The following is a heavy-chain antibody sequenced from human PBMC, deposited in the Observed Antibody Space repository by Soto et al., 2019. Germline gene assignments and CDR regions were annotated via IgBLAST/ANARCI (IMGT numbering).Heavy chain of an antibody. V-gene: IGHV3-30-3*01. CDR3: ARDIRDGYNYYYYYGMDV. CDR1: GFTFSSYA. D-gene: IGHD5-12*01. J-gene: IGHJ6*02. Sequence: PGGSLRLSCAASGFTFSSYAMHWVRQAPGKGLEWVAVISYDGSNKYYADSVKGRFTISRDNSKNTLYLQMNSLRAEDTAVYYCARDIRDGYNYYYYYGMDVWGQGTTVTVS. CDR2: ISYDGSNK.